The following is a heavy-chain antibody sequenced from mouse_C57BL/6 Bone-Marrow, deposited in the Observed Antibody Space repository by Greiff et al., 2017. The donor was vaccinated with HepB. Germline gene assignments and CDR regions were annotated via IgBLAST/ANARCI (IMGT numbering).Heavy chain of an antibody. V-gene: IGHV1-39*01. CDR3: AREGDYGSSYVDYFDY. J-gene: IGHJ2*01. Sequence: EVQLQQSGPELVKPGASVKISCKASGYSFTDYNMHWVKQSNGKSLEWIGVINPNYGTTSYNQKFKCKATLTVDQSSSTAYRQLNSLTSEDYAVYYCAREGDYGSSYVDYFDYWGQGTTLTVSS. CDR1: GYSFTDYN. D-gene: IGHD1-1*01. CDR2: INPNYGTT.